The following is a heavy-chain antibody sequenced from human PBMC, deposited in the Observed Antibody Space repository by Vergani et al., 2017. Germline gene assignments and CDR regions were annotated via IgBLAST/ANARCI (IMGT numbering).Heavy chain of an antibody. CDR2: INPNSGGT. V-gene: IGHV1-2*02. J-gene: IGHJ3*02. CDR1: GYTFTGYY. CDR3: AREDCSSTSCYKMRKFANAFDI. Sequence: QVQLVQSGAEVKKPGASVKVSCKASGYTFTGYYMHWVRQAPGQGLEWMGWINPNSGGTNYAQKFQGMVTMTRDTSISTAYMELSRLRSDDTAVYYCAREDCSSTSCYKMRKFANAFDIWGQGTMVTVSS. D-gene: IGHD2-2*02.